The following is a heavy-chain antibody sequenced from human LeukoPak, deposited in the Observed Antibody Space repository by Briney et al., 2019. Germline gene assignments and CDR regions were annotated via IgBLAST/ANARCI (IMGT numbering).Heavy chain of an antibody. D-gene: IGHD3-9*01. CDR2: ISGSGGST. CDR1: GFTFSSYA. V-gene: IGHV3-23*01. J-gene: IGHJ4*02. CDR3: ARYYDILTGYYPPSEMDY. Sequence: GGSLRLSCAASGFTFSSYAMSWVRQARGKGLEWVSAISGSGGSTYYADSVKGRFTISRDNSKNTLYLQMNSLRAEDTAVYYCARYYDILTGYYPPSEMDYWGQGTLVTVSS.